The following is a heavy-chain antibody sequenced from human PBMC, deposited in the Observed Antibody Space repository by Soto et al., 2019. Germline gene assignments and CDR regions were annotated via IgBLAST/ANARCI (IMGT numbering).Heavy chain of an antibody. Sequence: SVKVSCKASGGTFSSYTISWVRQAPGQGLEWMGRIIPILGIANYAQKFQGRVTITADKSTSAAYMELSSLRSEDTAVYYCAKSRVVVPAADISLFLGYYYYGMDVWGQGTTVTVSS. CDR1: GGTFSSYT. CDR3: AKSRVVVPAADISLFLGYYYYGMDV. D-gene: IGHD2-2*01. V-gene: IGHV1-69*02. CDR2: IIPILGIA. J-gene: IGHJ6*02.